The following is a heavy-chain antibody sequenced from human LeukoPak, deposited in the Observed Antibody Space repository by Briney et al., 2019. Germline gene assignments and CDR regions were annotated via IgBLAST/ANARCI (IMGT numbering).Heavy chain of an antibody. CDR1: GFTFSTYA. J-gene: IGHJ4*02. CDR2: ISSSGDTT. Sequence: GGSLRLSSAASGFTFSTYAMTWVRQAPGKGLEWVSGISSSGDTTYYADSVKGRFTISRDNSKNALYLQINSLRAEDTAVYYCAKSMYYDSTGDKKYYFEYWGQGTLVTVSS. D-gene: IGHD3-22*01. CDR3: AKSMYYDSTGDKKYYFEY. V-gene: IGHV3-23*01.